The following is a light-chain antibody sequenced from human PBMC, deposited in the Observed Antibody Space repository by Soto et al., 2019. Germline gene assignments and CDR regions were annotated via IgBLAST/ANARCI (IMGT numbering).Light chain of an antibody. CDR2: DAS. V-gene: IGKV1-33*01. J-gene: IGKJ4*01. CDR1: QDISHY. Sequence: DIQMTQSPSSLSASVGDRVTITCQASQDISHYLNWYQQRPGKAPKLLIYDASNLETGVPSRFSGSGSGTDFTFTISSLQPDDIATYYCQQYDNLALTFGGGTKVEIK. CDR3: QQYDNLALT.